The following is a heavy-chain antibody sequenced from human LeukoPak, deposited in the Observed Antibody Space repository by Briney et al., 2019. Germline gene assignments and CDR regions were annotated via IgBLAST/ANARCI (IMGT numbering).Heavy chain of an antibody. CDR1: GVTFSSYA. CDR3: AKDQRSIAAAGTRWFDH. CDR2: ISGSGGST. Sequence: GGSLGLSCAASGVTFSSYAMSWVRQAPGKGLEWVSAISGSGGSTFYADSVKGRFTMSRDNSKNTLYLQMNSLRAEDTAVYYCAKDQRSIAAAGTRWFDHWGQGTLVTVSS. D-gene: IGHD6-13*01. V-gene: IGHV3-23*01. J-gene: IGHJ5*02.